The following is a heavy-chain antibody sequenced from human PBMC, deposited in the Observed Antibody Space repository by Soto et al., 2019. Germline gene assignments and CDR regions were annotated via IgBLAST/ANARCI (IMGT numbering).Heavy chain of an antibody. Sequence: SQTLSLTCAISGDSVSSNSAAWNWIRQSPSRGLEWLGRTLYRSKWYNDYAISVKSRITINPDTSKNHFSLQLNSVTPEDTAVYYCVRAGSYGPHYFDYWGQGALVTVSS. CDR2: TLYRSKWYN. V-gene: IGHV6-1*01. J-gene: IGHJ4*02. CDR3: VRAGSYGPHYFDY. CDR1: GDSVSSNSAA. D-gene: IGHD5-18*01.